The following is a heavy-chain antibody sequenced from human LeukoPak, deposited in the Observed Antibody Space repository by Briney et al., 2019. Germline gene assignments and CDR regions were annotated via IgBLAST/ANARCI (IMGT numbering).Heavy chain of an antibody. CDR2: INHSGST. CDR3: ARGRRYWGGDCSYYFDY. Sequence: PSEALSLTCADHGGSFSGYYWSWIRQPPGKGLEWIGEINHSGSTNYNLSLKSRVTISVDTSKNQFSLKLSSVTAADTAVYYCARGRRYWGGDCSYYFDYWGQGTLVTVSS. D-gene: IGHD2-21*02. CDR1: GGSFSGYY. V-gene: IGHV4-34*01. J-gene: IGHJ4*02.